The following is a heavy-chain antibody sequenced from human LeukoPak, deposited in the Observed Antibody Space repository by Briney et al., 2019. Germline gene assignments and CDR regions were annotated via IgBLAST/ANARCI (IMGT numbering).Heavy chain of an antibody. CDR2: INHSGST. Sequence: PSETLSLTCAVYGGSFSGYYWSWIRQPPGKGLEWIGEINHSGSTNYNPSLKSRVTISVDTSKNQFSLKLSSVTAADTAVYYCARPSVDTAMAKYPGYYYCYMDVWGKGTTVTVSS. V-gene: IGHV4-34*01. CDR3: ARPSVDTAMAKYPGYYYCYMDV. J-gene: IGHJ6*03. CDR1: GGSFSGYY. D-gene: IGHD5-18*01.